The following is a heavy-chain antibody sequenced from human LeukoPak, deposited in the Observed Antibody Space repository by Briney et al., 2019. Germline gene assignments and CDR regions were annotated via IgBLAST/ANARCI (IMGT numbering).Heavy chain of an antibody. CDR3: ARDNAGSGYNDY. D-gene: IGHD5-18*01. J-gene: IGHJ4*02. Sequence: SETLSLTCTVSGGSISSSSYYWGWIRQPPGKGLEWIGSIYYSGSTYYNPSLKSRVTISVDTSKNQLSLKLSSVTAADTAVYYCARDNAGSGYNDYWGQGTLVTVSS. V-gene: IGHV4-39*02. CDR2: IYYSGST. CDR1: GGSISSSSYY.